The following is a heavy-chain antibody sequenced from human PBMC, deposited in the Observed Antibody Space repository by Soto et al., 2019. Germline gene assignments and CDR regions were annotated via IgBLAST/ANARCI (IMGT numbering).Heavy chain of an antibody. Sequence: SETLSLTCTVSGGSISSSSYYWGWIRQPPGKGLEWIGSIYYSGSTYYNPSLKSRVTISVDTSKNQFSLKLSSVTAADTAVYYCARQPRFLTGYSGHFVYLGQGPLVTVSS. D-gene: IGHD3-9*01. V-gene: IGHV4-39*01. CDR3: ARQPRFLTGYSGHFVY. CDR2: IYYSGST. J-gene: IGHJ4*02. CDR1: GGSISSSSYY.